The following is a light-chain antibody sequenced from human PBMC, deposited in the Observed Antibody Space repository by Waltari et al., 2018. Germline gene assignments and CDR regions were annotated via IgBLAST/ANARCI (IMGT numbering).Light chain of an antibody. CDR1: QSVSSN. Sequence: GERATLSCRASQSVSSNLAWYQQKPGQAPRLLIYGASTRATGIPARFSGSGSGTEFTLTISSLQSEDFAVYYCQQYNNWPPWTFGQGTKVEIK. V-gene: IGKV3-15*01. CDR2: GAS. J-gene: IGKJ1*01. CDR3: QQYNNWPPWT.